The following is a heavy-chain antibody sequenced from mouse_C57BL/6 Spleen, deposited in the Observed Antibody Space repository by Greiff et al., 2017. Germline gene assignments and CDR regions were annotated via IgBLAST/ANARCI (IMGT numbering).Heavy chain of an antibody. CDR2: IRLKSDNYAT. Sequence: EVKLEESGGGLVQPGGSMKLSCVASGFTFSNYWMNWVRQSPEKGLEWVAQIRLKSDNYATHYAESVKGRFTNSRDDSKSSVYLQMNNLRAEDTGINYCTGDYEGGNYWGQGTTLTVAS. J-gene: IGHJ2*01. CDR3: TGDYEGGNY. D-gene: IGHD2-4*01. CDR1: GFTFSNYW. V-gene: IGHV6-3*01.